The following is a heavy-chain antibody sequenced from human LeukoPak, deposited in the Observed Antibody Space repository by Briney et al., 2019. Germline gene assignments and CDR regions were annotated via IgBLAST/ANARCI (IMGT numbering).Heavy chain of an antibody. CDR3: ARGLRNDILTGHFDY. V-gene: IGHV4-34*01. CDR1: GGSFSGYY. J-gene: IGHJ4*02. D-gene: IGHD3-9*01. CDR2: INHSGST. Sequence: SETLSLTCAVYGGSFSGYYWSWIRQPPGKGLERIGEINHSGSTNYNPSLKSRVTILVDTSKNQLSLKLSSVTAADTAVYYCARGLRNDILTGHFDYWGQGTLVTVSS.